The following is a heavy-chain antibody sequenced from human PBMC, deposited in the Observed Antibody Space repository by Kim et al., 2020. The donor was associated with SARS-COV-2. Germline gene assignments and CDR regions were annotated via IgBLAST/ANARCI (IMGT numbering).Heavy chain of an antibody. J-gene: IGHJ4*02. CDR3: IYGGPLSKENF. CDR1: GFTVTNAW. V-gene: IGHV3-15*01. Sequence: GGSLRLSCAASGFTVTNAWMSWVRQAPGKGLEWVGRLKSETDGETANYAAPLEGRFTISRDDSKNTLYLQISSLKTEDTAGYYCIYGGPLSKENFWGQGT. CDR2: LKSETDGETA. D-gene: IGHD3-16*01.